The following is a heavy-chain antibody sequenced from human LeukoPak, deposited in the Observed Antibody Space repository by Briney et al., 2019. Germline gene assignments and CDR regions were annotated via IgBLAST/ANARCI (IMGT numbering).Heavy chain of an antibody. V-gene: IGHV3-21*01. CDR3: ARDRQWLVDY. D-gene: IGHD6-19*01. CDR1: GFTFSSYS. CDR2: ISSSSSYI. Sequence: PGGSLRLSCAAAGFTFSSYSMNWVRQAPGKGLEWVSSISSSSSYIYYADSVKGRFTISRDNAKNSLYLQMNSLRAEDTAVYYCARDRQWLVDYWGQGTLVTVSS. J-gene: IGHJ4*02.